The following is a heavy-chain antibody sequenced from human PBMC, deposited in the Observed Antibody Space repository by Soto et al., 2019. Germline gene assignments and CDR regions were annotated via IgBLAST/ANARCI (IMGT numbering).Heavy chain of an antibody. Sequence: ASVKVSCKVSGYTLTELSMHWVRQAPGQGLEWMGGIDPDNGETIYAQKFQGRVTMTRDTSANTAYMELSSLRSEDTAVYYCARGGSSWYHWFDPWGQGTLVTVPS. V-gene: IGHV1-24*01. D-gene: IGHD6-13*01. CDR3: ARGGSSWYHWFDP. J-gene: IGHJ5*02. CDR2: IDPDNGET. CDR1: GYTLTELS.